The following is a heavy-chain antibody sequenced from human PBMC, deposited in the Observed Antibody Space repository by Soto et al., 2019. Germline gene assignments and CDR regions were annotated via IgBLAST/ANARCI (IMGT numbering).Heavy chain of an antibody. V-gene: IGHV3-23*01. J-gene: IGHJ4*02. Sequence: PEVSLRLSCAASGFTFSSSAMSWVRQAPGKGLEWVSSISGSSEDTYYADSVKGRFIIFRDNPRNTLYLQMNTLRAEDTAVYYCAKVQTWTIFDYWGQGTLVTVSS. CDR2: ISGSSEDT. D-gene: IGHD1-1*01. CDR1: GFTFSSSA. CDR3: AKVQTWTIFDY.